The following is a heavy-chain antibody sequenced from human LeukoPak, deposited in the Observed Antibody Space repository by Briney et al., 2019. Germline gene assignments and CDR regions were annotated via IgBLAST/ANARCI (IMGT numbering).Heavy chain of an antibody. CDR3: AKDYYYDSSGYSPFDY. D-gene: IGHD3-22*01. Sequence: PGGSLRLSCAASGFTFSKYAMTWVRQAPGKGLEWVSGISVSGGSTNYADSVKGRFTISRDNSKNTLYLQMNSLRAEDTAVYYCAKDYYYDSSGYSPFDYWGQGTLVTVSS. J-gene: IGHJ4*02. CDR1: GFTFSKYA. V-gene: IGHV3-23*01. CDR2: ISVSGGST.